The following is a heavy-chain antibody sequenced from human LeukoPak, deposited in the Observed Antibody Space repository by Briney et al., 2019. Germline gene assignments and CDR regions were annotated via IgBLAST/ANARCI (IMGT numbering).Heavy chain of an antibody. CDR1: GFSLSTSGVG. CDR2: IYWNDDK. Sequence: SGPTLVNPTQTLTLTCTFSGFSLSTSGVGVGWIRQPPGKALEWLALIYWNDDKRYSPSLKSRLTITKDTSKNQVVLTMTNMDPVDTATYYCAHAIGDYGSGSYYIGWFDPWGQGTLVTVSS. D-gene: IGHD3-10*01. J-gene: IGHJ5*02. CDR3: AHAIGDYGSGSYYIGWFDP. V-gene: IGHV2-5*01.